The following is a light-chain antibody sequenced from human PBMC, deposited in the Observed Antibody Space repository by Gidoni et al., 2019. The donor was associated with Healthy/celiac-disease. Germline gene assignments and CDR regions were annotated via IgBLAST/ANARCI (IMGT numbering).Light chain of an antibody. Sequence: EIVLTQSPGTLSLSPGERATLSCRASQSVSSRYLALYQQKPGQAPRLLIYGASSRATGIPDRFSASGSGTDFTLTISRLEPEDFAVYYCQQYGSSPLLTFGGGTKVEIK. CDR1: QSVSSRY. V-gene: IGKV3-20*01. CDR3: QQYGSSPLLT. CDR2: GAS. J-gene: IGKJ4*01.